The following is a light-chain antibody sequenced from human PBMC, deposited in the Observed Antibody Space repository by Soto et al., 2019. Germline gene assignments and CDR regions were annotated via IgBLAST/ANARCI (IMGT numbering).Light chain of an antibody. Sequence: DIQMTQSPSSLSASVGDRVTNTCRARQGISNYLAWYQQKPGKVPKLLIYASSTLQSVVPSRFSGSRSGTDFTLSISSLEAEDVAAYYCQKHNSAPLTFGGGTKVEIK. CDR3: QKHNSAPLT. J-gene: IGKJ4*02. CDR2: ASS. CDR1: QGISNY. V-gene: IGKV1-27*01.